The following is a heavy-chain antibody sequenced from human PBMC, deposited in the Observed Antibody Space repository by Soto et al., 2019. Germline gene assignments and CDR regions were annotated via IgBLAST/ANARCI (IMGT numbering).Heavy chain of an antibody. V-gene: IGHV1-2*02. CDR1: GYPVTAYY. Sequence: QLHLVQSGAVVKKPGASVTVSCSASGYPVTAYYMHWVRQAPGRGLEWMGGINPATGAAKYTQTFQGRVTKTRDTSTGKVFMELSGLTSEDTAVFYCARGGGVGVAGSAAFDMWGQGTLVTVSS. J-gene: IGHJ3*02. CDR2: INPATGAA. CDR3: ARGGGVGVAGSAAFDM. D-gene: IGHD3-3*01.